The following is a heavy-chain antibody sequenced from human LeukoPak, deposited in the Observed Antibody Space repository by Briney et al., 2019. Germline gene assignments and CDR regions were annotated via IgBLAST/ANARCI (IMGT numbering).Heavy chain of an antibody. Sequence: GGSLRLSCAASGFTFSSYSMTWVRQAPGKGLEWVSSISSSSSYIYYADSVKGRFTISRDNSKNTLYLQMNSLRAEDTAVYYCAKDEDRVSATFYDYWGQGTLVTVSS. J-gene: IGHJ4*02. V-gene: IGHV3-21*04. CDR3: AKDEDRVSATFYDY. CDR2: ISSSSSYI. CDR1: GFTFSSYS. D-gene: IGHD2/OR15-2a*01.